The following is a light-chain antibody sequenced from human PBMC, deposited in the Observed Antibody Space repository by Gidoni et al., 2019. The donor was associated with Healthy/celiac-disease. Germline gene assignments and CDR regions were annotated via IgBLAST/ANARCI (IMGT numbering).Light chain of an antibody. CDR3: MQALQTPYT. Sequence: DIVMSPSPLSQPVTPGEPASISCRSSQSLLHSNGYNYLDWFRQKPGQSPQLLIYLGSNRASGVPDVFSGSGSGTDFTLKISRVEAEDVGVYYCMQALQTPYTFGQGTKLEI. V-gene: IGKV2-28*01. CDR2: LGS. J-gene: IGKJ2*01. CDR1: QSLLHSNGYNY.